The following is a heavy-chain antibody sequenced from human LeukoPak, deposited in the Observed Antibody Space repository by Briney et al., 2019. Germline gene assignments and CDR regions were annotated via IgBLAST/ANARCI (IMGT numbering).Heavy chain of an antibody. V-gene: IGHV4-38-2*02. D-gene: IGHD6-19*01. Sequence: SETLSLTCTVSGYSISSGYYWGWIRQPPGKGLEWIGSIYHSGSTYYNPSLKSRVTISVDTSKNQFSLKLSSVTAADTAVYYCARGSAVAGLGLYWGQGTLVTVSS. J-gene: IGHJ4*02. CDR3: ARGSAVAGLGLY. CDR2: IYHSGST. CDR1: GYSISSGYY.